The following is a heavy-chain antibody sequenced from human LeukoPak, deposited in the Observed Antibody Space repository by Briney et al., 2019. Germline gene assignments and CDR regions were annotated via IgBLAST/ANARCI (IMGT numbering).Heavy chain of an antibody. D-gene: IGHD2/OR15-2a*01. CDR2: ISGSGGST. CDR1: GFTFSSYG. Sequence: GGSLRLSCAASGFTFSSYGMSWVRQAPGKGLEWVSAISGSGGSTYYADSVKGRFTISRDNSKNTLFLQMNSLRSKDTAVYYCAKQEYPYAFDIWGQGTMVTVSS. CDR3: AKQEYPYAFDI. J-gene: IGHJ3*02. V-gene: IGHV3-23*01.